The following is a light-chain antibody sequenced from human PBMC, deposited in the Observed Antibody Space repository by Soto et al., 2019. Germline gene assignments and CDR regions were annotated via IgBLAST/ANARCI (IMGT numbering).Light chain of an antibody. J-gene: IGLJ1*01. CDR2: EVS. CDR3: TSYTSSSTLYV. Sequence: QSALTQPASVSGSPGQPLTISCTGTSSDVGGYDYVSWYQQHPGKAPKLMIYEVSHRPSGVSNRFSGSKSGNTASLTISGLQAEDEADYYCTSYTSSSTLYVFGTGTKLTVL. V-gene: IGLV2-14*01. CDR1: SSDVGGYDY.